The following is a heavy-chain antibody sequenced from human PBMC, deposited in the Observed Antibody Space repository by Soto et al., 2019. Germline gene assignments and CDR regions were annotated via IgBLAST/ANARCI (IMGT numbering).Heavy chain of an antibody. CDR3: ARYIGENFDY. CDR2: IYYSGST. J-gene: IGHJ4*02. Sequence: SLTCTVSGGSISSYYWSWIRQPPGKGLEWIGYIYYSGSTNYNPSLKSRVTISVDTSKNQFSLKLSSVTAADTAVYYCARYIGENFDYWGQGTLVTVSS. CDR1: GGSISSYY. V-gene: IGHV4-59*01. D-gene: IGHD5-12*01.